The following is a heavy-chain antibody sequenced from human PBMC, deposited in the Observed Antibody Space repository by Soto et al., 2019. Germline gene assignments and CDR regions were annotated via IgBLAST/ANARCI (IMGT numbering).Heavy chain of an antibody. D-gene: IGHD3-22*01. Sequence: SETLSLTCTVSGGSISSGDYYWNWIRQPPGKGLEWIGYISYSGSTYYNPSLKSRLTISVDTSKNHFSLRLSSVTAADTAVYYCASAPTNFYDTSGYFGIHYWGQGTRVTVSS. J-gene: IGHJ4*02. CDR2: ISYSGST. CDR1: GGSISSGDYY. V-gene: IGHV4-30-4*01. CDR3: ASAPTNFYDTSGYFGIHY.